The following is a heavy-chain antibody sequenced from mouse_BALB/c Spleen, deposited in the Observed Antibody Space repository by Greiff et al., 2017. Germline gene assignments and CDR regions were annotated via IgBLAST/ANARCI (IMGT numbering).Heavy chain of an antibody. J-gene: IGHJ4*01. Sequence: EVMLVESGGGLVKPGGSLKLSCAASGFTFSSYAMSWVRQTPEKRLEWVATISSGGSYTYYPDSGKGRFTISRDNAKNTLYLQMSSLRSEDTAMYYCARLLTNSYMDYWGQGTSVTVSS. CDR2: ISSGGSYT. CDR3: ARLLTNSYMDY. V-gene: IGHV5-9-1*01. D-gene: IGHD4-1*01. CDR1: GFTFSSYA.